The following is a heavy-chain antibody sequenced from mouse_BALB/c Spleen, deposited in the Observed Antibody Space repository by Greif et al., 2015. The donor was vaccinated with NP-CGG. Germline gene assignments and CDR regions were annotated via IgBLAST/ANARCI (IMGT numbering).Heavy chain of an antibody. J-gene: IGHJ2*01. V-gene: IGHV1-7*01. CDR1: GYTFTSYW. CDR2: INPSTGYT. D-gene: IGHD3-2*01. CDR3: ARRDSSGYGY. Sequence: QVHVKQSGAELAKPGASVKMSCKASGYTFTSYWMHWVKQRLGQGLEWIGYINPSTGYTEYNQKFKDKATLTADKSSSTAYMQLSSLTSEDSAVYYCARRDSSGYGYWGQGTTLTVSS.